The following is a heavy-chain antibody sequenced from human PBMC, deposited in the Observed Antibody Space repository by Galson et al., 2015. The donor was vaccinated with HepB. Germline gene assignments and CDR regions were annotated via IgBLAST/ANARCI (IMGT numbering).Heavy chain of an antibody. CDR3: ARASGYCSGGSCYFFDY. V-gene: IGHV3-30-3*01. D-gene: IGHD2-15*01. Sequence: SLRLSCAASGFTFSSYAMHWVRQAPGKGLEWVAVISYDGSNKYYADSVKGRFTISRDNSKNTLYLQMNSLRAEDTAVYYCARASGYCSGGSCYFFDYWGQGTLVTVSS. J-gene: IGHJ4*02. CDR1: GFTFSSYA. CDR2: ISYDGSNK.